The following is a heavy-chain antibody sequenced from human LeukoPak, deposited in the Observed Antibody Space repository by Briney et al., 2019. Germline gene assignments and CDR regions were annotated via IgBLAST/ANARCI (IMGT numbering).Heavy chain of an antibody. Sequence: SETLSLTCAVSGDSISNTYWWSWVRQPPGKGLEWIGEIFQSGSTRYNPSLKSRVTISVDTSKNQFSLKLTSVTAADTAVYYCASQRLYCGGASPCDYWGQGTLVTVSS. CDR3: ASQRLYCGGASPCDY. V-gene: IGHV4-4*02. CDR1: GDSISNTYW. D-gene: IGHD2-21*01. CDR2: IFQSGST. J-gene: IGHJ4*02.